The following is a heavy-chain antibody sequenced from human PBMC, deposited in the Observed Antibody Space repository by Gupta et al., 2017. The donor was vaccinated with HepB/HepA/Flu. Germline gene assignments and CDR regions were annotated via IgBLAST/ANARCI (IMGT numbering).Heavy chain of an antibody. D-gene: IGHD4-17*01. CDR3: ASLPIPAGYGDYWEFDY. CDR1: GGSISSSSSY. CDR2: IYYSGST. Sequence: QLQLQESGPGLVKPSETLSLTCTVSGGSISSSSSYWGWIRQPPGKGLEWIGSIYYSGSTYYNPSLKSRVTTSVDTSKNQFSLKLSSVTAADTAVYYCASLPIPAGYGDYWEFDYWGQGTLVTVSS. J-gene: IGHJ4*02. V-gene: IGHV4-39*01.